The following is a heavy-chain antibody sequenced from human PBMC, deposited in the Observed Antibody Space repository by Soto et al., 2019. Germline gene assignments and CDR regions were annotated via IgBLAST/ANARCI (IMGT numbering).Heavy chain of an antibody. CDR2: MKPNSGNT. CDR3: ARGHISSTKNWLDP. CDR1: GYTFTSYH. Sequence: QVQLVQSGAEVKKPGASVKVSCKGSGYTFTSYHINWVRQATGQGLEWMGWMKPNSGNTGYAQTLKGRVTMTWHTSIRTAYMELSSLRFEDTAMYYCARGHISSTKNWLDPWGQGTLVTVSS. J-gene: IGHJ5*02. D-gene: IGHD6-6*01. V-gene: IGHV1-8*01.